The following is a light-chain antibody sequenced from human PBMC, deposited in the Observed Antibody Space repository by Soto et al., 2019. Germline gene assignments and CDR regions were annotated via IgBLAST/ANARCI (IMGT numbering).Light chain of an antibody. Sequence: DIQMTQSPSSLSASVGDRVTITCRASQSISIYLNWYQQTPGKAPKLLIYGASTLQSGVPSRFSGSGSGKDFTLTISSLQPEDFATYYCQQTSSPPWTFGQGTKVEIK. V-gene: IGKV1-39*01. J-gene: IGKJ1*01. CDR1: QSISIY. CDR2: GAS. CDR3: QQTSSPPWT.